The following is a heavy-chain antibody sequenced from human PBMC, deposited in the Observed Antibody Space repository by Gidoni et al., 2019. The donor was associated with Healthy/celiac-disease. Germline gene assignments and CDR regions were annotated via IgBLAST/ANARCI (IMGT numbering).Heavy chain of an antibody. J-gene: IGHJ4*02. V-gene: IGHV1-18*01. CDR3: AREPYYDFWSGYYPDY. D-gene: IGHD3-3*01. Sequence: QVQLVQSGAEVKKPGASVKVSFKASGYTFTSYGISWVRQAPGQGLEWMGWISAYKCNTNYAQKLQGRVTMTTDTSTSTAYMELRSLRSDDTAVYYCAREPYYDFWSGYYPDYWGQGTLVTVSS. CDR1: GYTFTSYG. CDR2: ISAYKCNT.